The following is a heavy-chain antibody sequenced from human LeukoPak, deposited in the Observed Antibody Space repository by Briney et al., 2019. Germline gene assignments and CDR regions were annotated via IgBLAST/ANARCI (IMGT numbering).Heavy chain of an antibody. Sequence: ASVKVSCKASGYTFTSYGISWVRQAPGQGLEWMGWISAYNGNTNYAQKLQGRVTMTTDTSTSTVYMELSSLASDDTAIYYCARESGSFDSWGQGTLVTVSS. CDR2: ISAYNGNT. J-gene: IGHJ4*02. CDR1: GYTFTSYG. D-gene: IGHD1-26*01. CDR3: ARESGSFDS. V-gene: IGHV1-18*01.